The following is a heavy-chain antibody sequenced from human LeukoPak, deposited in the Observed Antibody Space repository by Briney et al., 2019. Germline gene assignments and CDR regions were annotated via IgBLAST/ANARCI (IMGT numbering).Heavy chain of an antibody. CDR3: ARDRSPRHYYDTSDYQGAAEF. Sequence: GASVKVSCKASGYTFTGYYMHWVRQAPGQGLEWMGWINPNSGGTNYAQKFQGRVTLTRDMSTSTDYLELSSLRSEDTAVYYCARDRSPRHYYDTSDYQGAAEFWGQGTLVTVSS. J-gene: IGHJ4*02. CDR2: INPNSGGT. D-gene: IGHD3-22*01. CDR1: GYTFTGYY. V-gene: IGHV1-2*02.